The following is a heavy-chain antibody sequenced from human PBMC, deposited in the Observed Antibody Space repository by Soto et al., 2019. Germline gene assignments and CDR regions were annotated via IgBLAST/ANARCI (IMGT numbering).Heavy chain of an antibody. Sequence: SVKVSCKASGGTFSSYTISWVRQAPGQGLEWMGRIIPILGIANYAQKFQGRVTITADKSTSTAYMELSSLRSEDTAVYYCASEDIVLVPAPRGLNAFDIWGQGTMVTVSS. V-gene: IGHV1-69*02. CDR2: IIPILGIA. CDR1: GGTFSSYT. CDR3: ASEDIVLVPAPRGLNAFDI. J-gene: IGHJ3*02. D-gene: IGHD2-2*01.